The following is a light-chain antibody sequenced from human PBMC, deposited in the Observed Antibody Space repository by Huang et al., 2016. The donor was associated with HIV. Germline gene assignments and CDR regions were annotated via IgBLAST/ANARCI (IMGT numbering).Light chain of an antibody. V-gene: IGKV3-15*01. Sequence: EIVLTQSPATLSVSPGERATLSCRASQSINSNLAWYQQKYGLAPRLLISGASTRASGIPARFSGSGSRTGFTLTISSLQSEDFAVYYCQQYYHWPQTFGQGTKVEIK. CDR2: GAS. J-gene: IGKJ1*01. CDR1: QSINSN. CDR3: QQYYHWPQT.